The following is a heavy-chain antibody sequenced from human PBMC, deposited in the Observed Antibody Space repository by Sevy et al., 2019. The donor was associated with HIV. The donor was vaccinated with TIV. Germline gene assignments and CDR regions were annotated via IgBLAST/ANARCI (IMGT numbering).Heavy chain of an antibody. CDR1: GFTFSDYY. V-gene: IGHV3-11*01. J-gene: IGHJ1*01. Sequence: GGSLRLSCAASGFTFSDYYMSWIRQAPGKGLEWVSYISSSGSTIYYADSVKGRFTISRDNAKNSLYLQMNSLRAEDTAEYYCAKDGGDSCGWSISFDHWGHGTLVTVSS. CDR2: ISSSGSTI. CDR3: AKDGGDSCGWSISFDH. D-gene: IGHD6-13*01.